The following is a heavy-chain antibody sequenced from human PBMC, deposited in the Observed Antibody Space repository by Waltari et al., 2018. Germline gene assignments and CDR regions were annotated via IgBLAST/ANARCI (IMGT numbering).Heavy chain of an antibody. Sequence: EVQLEESGGGLVQPRGSLRLSCAASVFTFRSYWMPCVGQAPGKGLEWVANIKQDGSETYYADSLKGRFTISRDNAKNSLYLQMNSLRAEDTALYYCARDHVFRGDFWSGYYDSWGQGTLVTVSS. CDR3: ARDHVFRGDFWSGYYDS. CDR2: IKQDGSET. CDR1: VFTFRSYW. J-gene: IGHJ4*02. D-gene: IGHD3-3*01. V-gene: IGHV3-7*01.